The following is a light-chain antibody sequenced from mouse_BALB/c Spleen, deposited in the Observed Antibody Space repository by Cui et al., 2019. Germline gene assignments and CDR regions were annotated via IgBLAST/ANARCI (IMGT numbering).Light chain of an antibody. Sequence: DLVMSQSPSSLAVSAGEKVTMRCKSSQSLLNRIPRKNYLAWYQQKPGQSTKLLIYWASTRESGVPDRCTGSGSGTDFTRTISSGQAEDLAVYYCKQSYNLDTFGGGTKVEIK. CDR2: WAS. J-gene: IGKJ2*01. CDR3: KQSYNLDT. V-gene: IGKV8-21*01. CDR1: QSLLNRIPRKNY.